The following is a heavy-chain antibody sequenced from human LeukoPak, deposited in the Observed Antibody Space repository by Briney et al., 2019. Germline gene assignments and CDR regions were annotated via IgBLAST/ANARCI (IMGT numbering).Heavy chain of an antibody. CDR1: GFTFSSYA. CDR2: IKSDGSDK. D-gene: IGHD6-19*01. Sequence: PGRSLRLSCAASGFTFSSYAMHWVRQAPGKGLEWTARIKSDGSDKDYADSVKGRFTISKDNSKNMLFFQMSSLRPEDTAVYYCARARWDSTGFYWDYWGQGTLVTVSS. V-gene: IGHV3-30*04. J-gene: IGHJ4*02. CDR3: ARARWDSTGFYWDY.